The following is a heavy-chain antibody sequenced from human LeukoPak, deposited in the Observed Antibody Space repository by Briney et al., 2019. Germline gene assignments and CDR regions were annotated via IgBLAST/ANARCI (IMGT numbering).Heavy chain of an antibody. Sequence: ASVKVSCKASGYTFTSYGISWVRQAPGQGREWMGWISANNGDTDYPPKLQDRVTMTTDTYTSTAYMELRSLRSDDTAMYYCARESHETREDYWGQGTLVTVSS. D-gene: IGHD1-1*01. CDR2: ISANNGDT. V-gene: IGHV1-18*01. J-gene: IGHJ4*02. CDR1: GYTFTSYG. CDR3: ARESHETREDY.